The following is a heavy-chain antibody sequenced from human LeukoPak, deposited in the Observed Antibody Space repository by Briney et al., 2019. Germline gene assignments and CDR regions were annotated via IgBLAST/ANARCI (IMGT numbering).Heavy chain of an antibody. CDR3: AREAPNLVSQPSIIDY. CDR1: GGSISSGGYY. Sequence: PSETLSLTCTVSGGSISSGGYYWSWIRQHPGKGLEWIGYIYYSGSTYYNPSLKSRVTISVDTSKNQFSLKLSSVTAADTAVCYCAREAPNLVSQPSIIDYWGQGTLVTVSS. J-gene: IGHJ4*02. V-gene: IGHV4-31*03. D-gene: IGHD6-6*01. CDR2: IYYSGST.